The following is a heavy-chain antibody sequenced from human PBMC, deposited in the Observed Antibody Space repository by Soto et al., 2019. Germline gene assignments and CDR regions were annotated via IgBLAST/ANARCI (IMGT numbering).Heavy chain of an antibody. CDR3: AGDRPGQQRGSWFDP. J-gene: IGHJ5*02. Sequence: SETLSLTCTVSGGSVSSGSYYWSWIRQPPGKGLEWIGYIYYSGSTNYNPSLKSRVTISVDTSKNQFSLKLSSVTAADTAVYYCAGDRPGQQRGSWFDPWGQGTLVTVSS. V-gene: IGHV4-61*01. CDR1: GGSVSSGSYY. D-gene: IGHD6-13*01. CDR2: IYYSGST.